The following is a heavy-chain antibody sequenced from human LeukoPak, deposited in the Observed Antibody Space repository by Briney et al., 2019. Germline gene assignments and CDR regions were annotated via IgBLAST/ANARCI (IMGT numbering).Heavy chain of an antibody. V-gene: IGHV3-23*01. D-gene: IGHD6-19*01. J-gene: IGHJ3*02. CDR2: ISGSGANI. Sequence: GGSLRLSCAASGLSFSNYAMSWVRQAPGKGLEWVSTISGSGANIYYADSVKGRFTISRDNSKNTVFLQMNSPRVEETAVFYCAKNLHSSGWYGAFDIWGQGTRVTVSS. CDR1: GLSFSNYA. CDR3: AKNLHSSGWYGAFDI.